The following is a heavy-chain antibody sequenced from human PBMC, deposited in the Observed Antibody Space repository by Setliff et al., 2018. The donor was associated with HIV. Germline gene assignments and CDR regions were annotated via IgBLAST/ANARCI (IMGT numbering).Heavy chain of an antibody. V-gene: IGHV3-33*01. CDR2: IWFDGSNK. J-gene: IGHJ5*02. D-gene: IGHD3-22*01. CDR1: GFTFSSYG. Sequence: PGGSLRLSCAASGFTFSSYGMHWVRQAPGKGLEWVAIIWFDGSNKYYIDSVKGRFTISRDNSKNTLYLQMNSLRAEDTAVYYCASPAYSSGWYGHWGQGTLVTVSS. CDR3: ASPAYSSGWYGH.